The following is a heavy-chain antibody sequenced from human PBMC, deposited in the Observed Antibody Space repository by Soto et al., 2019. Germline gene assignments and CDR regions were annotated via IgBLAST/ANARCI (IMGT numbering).Heavy chain of an antibody. Sequence: QPGGSLRLSCAASGFTFSSYWMSWFRQAPGKGLEWVANIKEDGSEKNYVDSVKGQFTISRDNAKNSLYLQMNSLRAEDTAVYYCARERYYYGSGDYWGQGTLVTVSS. CDR2: IKEDGSEK. V-gene: IGHV3-7*01. J-gene: IGHJ4*02. D-gene: IGHD3-10*01. CDR3: ARERYYYGSGDY. CDR1: GFTFSSYW.